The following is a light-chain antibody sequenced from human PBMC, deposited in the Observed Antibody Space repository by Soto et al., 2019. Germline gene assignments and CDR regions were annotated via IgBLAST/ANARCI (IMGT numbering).Light chain of an antibody. CDR1: HIGSKS. Sequence: SYVWTQPPSVSVAPGKTARITCGGNHIGSKSVHWYQQRPGQAPVLVIYYASDRPSGIPERFSGSNSGNTATLTISRVEAGDEADYYCQVWDTSSDPSWVFGGGTKLTVL. CDR2: YAS. V-gene: IGLV3-21*04. J-gene: IGLJ3*02. CDR3: QVWDTSSDPSWV.